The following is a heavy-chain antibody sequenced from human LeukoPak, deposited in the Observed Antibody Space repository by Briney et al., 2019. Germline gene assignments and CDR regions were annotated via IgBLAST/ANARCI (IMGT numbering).Heavy chain of an antibody. CDR2: ISGSGGNT. J-gene: IGHJ6*04. CDR3: AKGSYLGSGSYYHLYMDV. Sequence: GGSLRLSCAASGFSFSNYAMTWVRQAPGKGLEWVSTISGSGGNTYYADSVKGRFTISRDNSKNTYLQMNSLRAEDTAVYYCAKGSYLGSGSYYHLYMDVWGKGTTVTVSS. CDR1: GFSFSNYA. V-gene: IGHV3-23*01. D-gene: IGHD3-10*01.